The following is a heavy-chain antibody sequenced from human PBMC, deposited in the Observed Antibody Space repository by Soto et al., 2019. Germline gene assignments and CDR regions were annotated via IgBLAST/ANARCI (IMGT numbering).Heavy chain of an antibody. D-gene: IGHD3-9*01. CDR1: GGSLSSGDYY. V-gene: IGHV4-30-4*01. J-gene: IGHJ5*02. Sequence: SETLSLTCTVSGGSLSSGDYYWSWIRQPPGKGLEWIGHIYYSGSTYYNPSLKSRVTISVDTSKNQFSLKLSSVTAADTAVYYCARVAYYDILTGYREYTWFDPWGQGTLVTVSS. CDR3: ARVAYYDILTGYREYTWFDP. CDR2: IYYSGST.